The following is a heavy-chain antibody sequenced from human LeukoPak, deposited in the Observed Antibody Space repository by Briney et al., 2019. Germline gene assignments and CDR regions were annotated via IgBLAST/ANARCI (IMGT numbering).Heavy chain of an antibody. J-gene: IGHJ3*02. CDR2: VYYSGYT. CDR1: GGSISGYY. CDR3: ARDVKSKIAVSVPHAVDI. Sequence: SETLSLTCTVSGGSISGYYWSWIRQPPGEGLEWIGCVYYSGYTNYNPSLKSRVTISVDTSNNQFSLKLTSVTAADTAVYYCARDVKSKIAVSVPHAVDIWGQGTMVTVSS. D-gene: IGHD6-19*01. V-gene: IGHV4-59*01.